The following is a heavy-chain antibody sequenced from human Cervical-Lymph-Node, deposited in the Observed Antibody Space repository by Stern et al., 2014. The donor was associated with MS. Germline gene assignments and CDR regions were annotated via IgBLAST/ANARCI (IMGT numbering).Heavy chain of an antibody. J-gene: IGHJ3*01. Sequence: QVQLVPSGAEVKKPGASVKVSCKASGYTFTNYGISWVRQAPGQGLEWMGWINAYTGYTNYAQKFQGRVTMTTDTSTSTAHMELRSLRSDDTAVYYCVRDSSYFHDLGSSNDAFDFWGRGTMVTVSS. D-gene: IGHD3-10*01. CDR2: INAYTGYT. CDR3: VRDSSYFHDLGSSNDAFDF. V-gene: IGHV1-18*04. CDR1: GYTFTNYG.